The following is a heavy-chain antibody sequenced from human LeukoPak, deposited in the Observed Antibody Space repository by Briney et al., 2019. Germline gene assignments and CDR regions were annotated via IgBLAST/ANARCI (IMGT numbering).Heavy chain of an antibody. CDR2: ISGSGGST. CDR3: AKDVRSFTVVTNEIDY. V-gene: IGHV3-23*01. Sequence: QSGGSLRLSCAASGFTFSDYYMSWIRQAPGKGLEWVSAISGSGGSTYYADSVKGRFTISRDNSKNTLYLQMNSLRAEDTAVYYCAKDVRSFTVVTNEIDYWGQGTLVTVSS. CDR1: GFTFSDYY. J-gene: IGHJ4*02. D-gene: IGHD2-15*01.